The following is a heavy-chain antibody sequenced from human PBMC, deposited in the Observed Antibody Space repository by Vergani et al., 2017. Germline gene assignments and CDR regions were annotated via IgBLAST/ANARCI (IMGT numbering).Heavy chain of an antibody. CDR2: IKSDGSIT. CDR1: GFSFSGYW. Sequence: EVQLVESGGGLIHPGGSLRLSCEGSGFSFSGYWMHWVRQSPEKGLVWVSRIKSDGSITNYADSVKGRFTISRDNAKNTLYLQMNSLRAEDTAVYYCAKDLPSGTYGGDWLAPWGQGTLVTVSS. J-gene: IGHJ5*02. V-gene: IGHV3-74*01. CDR3: AKDLPSGTYGGDWLAP. D-gene: IGHD4-23*01.